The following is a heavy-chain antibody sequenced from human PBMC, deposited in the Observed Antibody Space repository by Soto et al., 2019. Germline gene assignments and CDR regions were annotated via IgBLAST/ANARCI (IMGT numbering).Heavy chain of an antibody. D-gene: IGHD5-12*01. CDR1: GGTFSNYA. Sequence: ASVKVSCKASGGTFSNYAISWVRQAPGQGLEWMGGIIPIFGTANYAQKFQGRVPITADESTSTAYMELSSLRSEDTAIFYCAVGSVDIVPTGMKPFDPWGQGTLVTV. CDR2: IIPIFGTA. CDR3: AVGSVDIVPTGMKPFDP. J-gene: IGHJ5*02. V-gene: IGHV1-69*13.